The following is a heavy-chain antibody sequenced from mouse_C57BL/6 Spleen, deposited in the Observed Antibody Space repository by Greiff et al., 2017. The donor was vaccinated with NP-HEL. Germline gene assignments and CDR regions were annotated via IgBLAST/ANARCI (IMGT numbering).Heavy chain of an antibody. CDR2: INPNNGGT. Sequence: EVQLQQSGPELVKPGASVKISCKASGYTFTDYYMNWVKQSHGKSLEWIGDINPNNGGTSYNQKFKGKATLTVDKSSSTAYMELRSLTSEDSAVYYCEGIRIGSNLYAMDYWGQGTSVTVSS. D-gene: IGHD1-1*01. J-gene: IGHJ4*01. CDR3: EGIRIGSNLYAMDY. V-gene: IGHV1-26*01. CDR1: GYTFTDYY.